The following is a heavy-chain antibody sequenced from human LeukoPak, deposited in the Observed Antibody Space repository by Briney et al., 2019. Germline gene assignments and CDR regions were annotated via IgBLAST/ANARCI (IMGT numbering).Heavy chain of an antibody. V-gene: IGHV4-4*07. CDR2: VHTSGTT. CDR1: GGSISTKY. CDR3: ARDLGQRGVVTAHYWYFDL. J-gene: IGHJ2*01. Sequence: AETLSLTCTVSGGSISTKYWSWIRQPAGKGREWMGRVHTSGTTHYNPSLRSRVTISVDNSKSQFSLNLTSVTATDTAVYYCARDLGQRGVVTAHYWYFDLWGRGTLVTVSS. D-gene: IGHD2-21*02.